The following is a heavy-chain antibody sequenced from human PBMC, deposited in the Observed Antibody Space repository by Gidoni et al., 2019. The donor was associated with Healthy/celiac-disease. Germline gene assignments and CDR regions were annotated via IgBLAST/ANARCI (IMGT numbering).Heavy chain of an antibody. CDR2: ISYDGSNK. CDR3: AKALGDQAGH. Sequence: QVQLVESGGGVVQPGRSLRLSCAASGFPFSSYGMHWVRQAPGKGLEWVAVISYDGSNKYYADSVKGRFTISRDNSKNTLYLQMNSLRAEDTAVYYCAKALGDQAGHWGQGTLVTVSS. J-gene: IGHJ4*02. V-gene: IGHV3-30*18. D-gene: IGHD2-21*02. CDR1: GFPFSSYG.